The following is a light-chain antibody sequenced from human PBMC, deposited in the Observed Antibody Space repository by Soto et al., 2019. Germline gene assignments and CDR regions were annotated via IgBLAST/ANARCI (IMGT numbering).Light chain of an antibody. V-gene: IGKV1-5*03. CDR2: KAS. J-gene: IGKJ4*01. Sequence: DIQMTQSPSTLSASLGERVTITCRASQSLSSWLAWYQQKPGKAPKRLIYKASSLDSGVPSRFSGSGSGTDFTLTISSLQPDDFAYYYCQQYNSYLTFGGGTKVEIK. CDR1: QSLSSW. CDR3: QQYNSYLT.